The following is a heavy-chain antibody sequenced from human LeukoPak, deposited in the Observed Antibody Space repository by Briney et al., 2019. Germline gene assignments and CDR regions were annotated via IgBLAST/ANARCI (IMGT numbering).Heavy chain of an antibody. J-gene: IGHJ4*02. Sequence: SVKVSCKASGGTFSSYAISWVRQAPGQGLEWMGGIIPIFGTANYAQKFQGRVTITADESTSTAYMELRSLRSDDTAVYYCAGNNYYDSSGYPDYWGQGTLVTVSS. CDR1: GGTFSSYA. D-gene: IGHD3-22*01. CDR2: IIPIFGTA. V-gene: IGHV1-69*13. CDR3: AGNNYYDSSGYPDY.